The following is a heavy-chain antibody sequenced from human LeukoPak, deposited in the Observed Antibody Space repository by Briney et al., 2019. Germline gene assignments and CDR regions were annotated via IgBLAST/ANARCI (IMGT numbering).Heavy chain of an antibody. D-gene: IGHD2-21*01. Sequence: PGGSLRLSRAVSGFSFSNYWMSWVRQARGKGLEWVGNIKEDGSYKNYVGSVKGRFTISRDNAKNSLYLEMNSLRAEDTAVYYCVRDESVVPTFRFDYWGQRTLVTVSS. CDR3: VRDESVVPTFRFDY. V-gene: IGHV3-7*01. CDR2: IKEDGSYK. J-gene: IGHJ4*02. CDR1: GFSFSNYW.